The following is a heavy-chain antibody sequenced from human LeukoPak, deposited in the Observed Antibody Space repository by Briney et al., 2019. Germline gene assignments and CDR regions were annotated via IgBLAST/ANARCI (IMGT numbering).Heavy chain of an antibody. D-gene: IGHD2-2*02. CDR2: INHSGST. CDR3: ARDTPAIRDYYYGMDV. Sequence: SXIXQPPXXXLEWMXEINHSGSTNYNPSLKSRVPISVDTSKNQFSLKLSSVTAADTAVYYCARDTPAIRDYYYGMDVWGQGTTVTVSS. J-gene: IGHJ6*02. V-gene: IGHV4-34*09.